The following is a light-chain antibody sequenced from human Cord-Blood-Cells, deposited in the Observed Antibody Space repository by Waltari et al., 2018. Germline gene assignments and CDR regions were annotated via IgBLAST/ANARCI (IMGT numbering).Light chain of an antibody. J-gene: IGKJ2*01. CDR2: AAS. V-gene: IGKV1-39*01. Sequence: DIQMTQSPSSLSASVGDRVTITCRASQSISSYLNWYQQKPGKAPKLLIYAASSLHSGGPSRFSGSGSGTDFTLTISSLQPEDFVTYYCQQSYSTPPYTFGQGTKLEIK. CDR1: QSISSY. CDR3: QQSYSTPPYT.